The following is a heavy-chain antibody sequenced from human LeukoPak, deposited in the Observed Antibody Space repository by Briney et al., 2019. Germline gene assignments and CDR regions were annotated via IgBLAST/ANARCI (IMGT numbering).Heavy chain of an antibody. Sequence: SETLSLTCPVSGGSISSYFWSWIRQPPGKGLEWIWYIYYRGSTNYNPSLKSRVTISVDTSKNHFSLNLSSVTAADTAVYYCARDWGSSGGLGVGYWGQGALVTVSS. CDR1: GGSISSYF. D-gene: IGHD6-19*01. CDR2: IYYRGST. CDR3: ARDWGSSGGLGVGY. J-gene: IGHJ4*02. V-gene: IGHV4-59*01.